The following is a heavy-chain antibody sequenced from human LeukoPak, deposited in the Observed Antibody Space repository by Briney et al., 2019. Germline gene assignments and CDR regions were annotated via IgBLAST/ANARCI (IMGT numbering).Heavy chain of an antibody. J-gene: IGHJ3*02. CDR1: GGTFSSYA. V-gene: IGHV1-69*01. CDR2: IIPIFGTA. CDR3: ARDRGQPHDAFDI. Sequence: SVQVSCKASGGTFSSYAISWVRQAPGQGLEWMGGIIPIFGTANYAQKFQGRVTITADESTSTAYMELSSLRSEDTAVYYCARDRGQPHDAFDIWGQGTMVTVSS. D-gene: IGHD3-10*01.